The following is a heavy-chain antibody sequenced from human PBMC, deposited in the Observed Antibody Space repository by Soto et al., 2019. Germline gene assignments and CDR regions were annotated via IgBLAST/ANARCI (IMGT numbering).Heavy chain of an antibody. CDR3: ARGGVTYYDFWSGYYEHRPVYNWFDP. J-gene: IGHJ5*02. CDR1: GGSFSGYY. V-gene: IGHV4-34*01. Sequence: SETLSLTCAVYGGSFSGYYWSWIRQPPGKGLEWIGEINHSGSTNYNPSLKSRVAISVDTSKNQFSLKLSSVTAADTAVYYCARGGVTYYDFWSGYYEHRPVYNWFDPWGQGTLVTVSS. CDR2: INHSGST. D-gene: IGHD3-3*01.